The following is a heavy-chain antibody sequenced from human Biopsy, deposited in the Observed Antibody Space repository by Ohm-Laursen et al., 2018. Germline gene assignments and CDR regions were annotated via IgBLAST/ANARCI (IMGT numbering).Heavy chain of an antibody. CDR3: ARDER. Sequence: LSLTCAVSGFMFSASWMSWVRQAPGKGLEWVANINPDGSVKYFADSVKGRFTISRDNAENSMYLQMSSLTVDDTAVYYCARDERWGQGTLVTVSS. V-gene: IGHV3-7*01. D-gene: IGHD5-24*01. CDR1: GFMFSASW. J-gene: IGHJ4*02. CDR2: INPDGSVK.